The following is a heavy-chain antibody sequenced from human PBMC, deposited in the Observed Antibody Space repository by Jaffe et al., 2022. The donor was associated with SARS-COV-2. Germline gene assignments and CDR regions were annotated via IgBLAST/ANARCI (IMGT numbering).Heavy chain of an antibody. CDR3: ARVVVGILPTNWFDP. V-gene: IGHV3-21*01. D-gene: IGHD3-3*01. CDR1: GFTFSSYS. CDR2: ISSSSSYI. Sequence: EVQLVESGGGLVKPGGSLRLSCAASGFTFSSYSMNWVRQAPGKGLEWVSSISSSSSYIYYADSVKGRFTISRDNAKNSLYLQMNSLRAEDTAVYYCARVVVGILPTNWFDPWGQGTLVTVSS. J-gene: IGHJ5*02.